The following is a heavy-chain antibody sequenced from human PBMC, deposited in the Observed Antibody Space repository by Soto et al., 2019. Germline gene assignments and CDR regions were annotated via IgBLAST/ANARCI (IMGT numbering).Heavy chain of an antibody. D-gene: IGHD3-10*01. CDR1: GFAFGNSA. J-gene: IGHJ6*02. CDR3: ARESPILLWFGEPPGGMDV. CDR2: ISAYNGNT. Sequence: RASVKVSCKTSGFAFGNSAVQWVRQARGQRLEWMGWISAYNGNTNYAQKLQGRVTMTTDTSTSTAYMELRSLRSDDTAVYYCARESPILLWFGEPPGGMDVWGQGTTVTVSS. V-gene: IGHV1-18*01.